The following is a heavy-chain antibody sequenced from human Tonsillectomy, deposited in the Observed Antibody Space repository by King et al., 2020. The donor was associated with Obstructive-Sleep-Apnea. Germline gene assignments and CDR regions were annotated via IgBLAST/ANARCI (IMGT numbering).Heavy chain of an antibody. CDR1: GGSISSYY. CDR3: ASGAGYGDYFDY. Sequence: QLQESGPGLVKPSETLSLTCTVSGGSISSYYWSWIRQPPGKGLEWIGYIYYSGSTNYNPSLKSRVTISVDTSKNQFSLKLSSVTAADTAVYYCASGAGYGDYFDYWGQGTLVTVSS. J-gene: IGHJ4*02. D-gene: IGHD5-18*01. V-gene: IGHV4-59*01. CDR2: IYYSGST.